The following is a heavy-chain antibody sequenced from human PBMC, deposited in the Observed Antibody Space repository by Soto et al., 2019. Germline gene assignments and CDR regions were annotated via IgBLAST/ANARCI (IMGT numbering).Heavy chain of an antibody. CDR2: INPSGGST. CDR3: ARSITIIVATFES. CDR1: GYTFTSYY. V-gene: IGHV1-46*03. D-gene: IGHD3-22*01. Sequence: ASVKVSCKASGYTFTSYYMHWVRQAPGQGLEWMGIINPSGGSTSYAQKFQGRVTMTRDTSTGTVYMELSSLRSEDTAVSYCARSITIIVATFESWGQETMVTV. J-gene: IGHJ3*02.